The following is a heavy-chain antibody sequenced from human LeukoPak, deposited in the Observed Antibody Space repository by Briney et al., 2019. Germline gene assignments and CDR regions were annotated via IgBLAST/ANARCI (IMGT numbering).Heavy chain of an antibody. CDR1: GFTFSSYG. CDR2: IWYDGSNK. CDR3: ARGRRDSGSYFDY. V-gene: IGHV3-33*01. J-gene: IGHJ4*02. D-gene: IGHD1-26*01. Sequence: PGGSLRLSCAASGFTFSSYGMHWVRQAPGKGLEWVAVIWYDGSNKYYADSVKGRFTISRDNSKNTLYLQMNSLRAEDTAVYYCARGRRDSGSYFDYWGQGTLVTVSS.